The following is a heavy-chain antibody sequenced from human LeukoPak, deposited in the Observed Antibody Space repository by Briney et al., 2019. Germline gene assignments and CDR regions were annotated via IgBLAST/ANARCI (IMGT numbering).Heavy chain of an antibody. CDR1: GFTFSTSW. Sequence: GGSLRLSCAASGFTFSTSWMSWVRQVPGKGLEWVANIKKDGSETYYADSVKGRFTISRDNSKNTLYLQMNSLRAEDTAVYYCARDRLGYCSGGSCYQFDYWGQGTLVTVSS. D-gene: IGHD2-15*01. V-gene: IGHV3-7*01. CDR2: IKKDGSET. J-gene: IGHJ4*02. CDR3: ARDRLGYCSGGSCYQFDY.